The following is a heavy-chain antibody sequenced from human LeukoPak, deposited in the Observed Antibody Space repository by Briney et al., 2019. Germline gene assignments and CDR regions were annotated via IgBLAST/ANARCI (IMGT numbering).Heavy chain of an antibody. CDR1: GGSISSYY. CDR2: IYTSGST. CDR3: ESSYGDYDPFDY. V-gene: IGHV4-4*07. Sequence: SETLSLTCTVSGGSISSYYWSWIRQPAGKGLEWIGRIYTSGSTNYNPSLKSRVTMSVDTSKNQFSLKLSSVTAADTAVYYCESSYGDYDPFDYWGQGTLVTVSS. J-gene: IGHJ4*02. D-gene: IGHD4-17*01.